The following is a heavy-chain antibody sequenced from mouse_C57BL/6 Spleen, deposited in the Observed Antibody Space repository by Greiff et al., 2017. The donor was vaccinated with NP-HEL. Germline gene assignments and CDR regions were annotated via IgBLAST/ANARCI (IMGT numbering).Heavy chain of an antibody. Sequence: QVQLKQPGAELVKPGASVKMSCKASGYTFTSYWITWVKQRPGQGLEWIGDIYPGSGSTNYNEKFKSKATLTVDTSSSTAYMQLSSLTSEDSAVYYCARGDYYYGSKGYFDYWGQGTTLTVSS. V-gene: IGHV1-55*01. CDR3: ARGDYYYGSKGYFDY. CDR1: GYTFTSYW. J-gene: IGHJ2*01. CDR2: IYPGSGST. D-gene: IGHD1-1*01.